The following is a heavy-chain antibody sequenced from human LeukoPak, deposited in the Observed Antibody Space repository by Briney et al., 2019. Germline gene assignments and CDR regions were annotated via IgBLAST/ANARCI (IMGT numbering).Heavy chain of an antibody. CDR3: ARHIAMIGRWPSDHTFDY. J-gene: IGHJ4*02. CDR1: GGSISSYY. CDR2: IYYSGST. V-gene: IGHV4-59*08. Sequence: SETLSLTCTVSGGSISSYYWSWIRQPPGKGLEWIGYIYYSGSTNYNPSLKSRVTISVDTSKNQFPLKLSSVTAADTAVYYGARHIAMIGRWPSDHTFDYRGPGTLVTVSA. D-gene: IGHD3-22*01.